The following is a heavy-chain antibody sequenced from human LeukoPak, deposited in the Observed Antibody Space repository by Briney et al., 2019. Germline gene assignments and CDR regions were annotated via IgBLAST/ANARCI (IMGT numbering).Heavy chain of an antibody. V-gene: IGHV3-9*01. D-gene: IGHD6-6*01. CDR1: GFTFDDYA. Sequence: GGSLRLSCAASGFTFDDYAMHWVRHAPGKGLEWGSGISWNSGSIGYADSVKGRFTISRDNAKNSLYLKMNSLRAEDTALYYCAKDSSRSRYEYYFDYWGQGTLVTVSS. J-gene: IGHJ4*02. CDR2: ISWNSGSI. CDR3: AKDSSRSRYEYYFDY.